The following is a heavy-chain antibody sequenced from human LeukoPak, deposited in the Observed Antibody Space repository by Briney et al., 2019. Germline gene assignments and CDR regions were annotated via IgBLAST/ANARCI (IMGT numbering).Heavy chain of an antibody. CDR3: AKARQSWELPPSFL. Sequence: GGSLRLSCAASGFTFSNFAMSWVRQAPGKGLEWASTINDDGGSTYYADSVRGRFTISRDNSENTVYLQLNSLRDEDTAVYYCAKARQSWELPPSFLWGQGTMVTVSS. D-gene: IGHD1-26*01. CDR1: GFTFSNFA. J-gene: IGHJ3*01. CDR2: INDDGGST. V-gene: IGHV3-23*01.